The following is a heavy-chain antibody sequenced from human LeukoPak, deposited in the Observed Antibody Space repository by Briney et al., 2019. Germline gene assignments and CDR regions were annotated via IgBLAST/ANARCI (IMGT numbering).Heavy chain of an antibody. J-gene: IGHJ4*02. CDR3: ARDSTPTVTTYFDY. Sequence: GRSLRLSCAAPGFTFSSYGMHWVRQAPGKGLEWVAVIWYDGSNKYYADSVKGRFTISRDNSKNTLYLQMNSLRAEDTAVYYCARDSTPTVTTYFDYWGQGTLVTVSS. CDR1: GFTFSSYG. D-gene: IGHD4-17*01. V-gene: IGHV3-33*01. CDR2: IWYDGSNK.